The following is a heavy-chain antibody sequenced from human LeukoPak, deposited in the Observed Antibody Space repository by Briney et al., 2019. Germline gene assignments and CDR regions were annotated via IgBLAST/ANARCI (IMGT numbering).Heavy chain of an antibody. CDR2: IYYSGST. D-gene: IGHD4-17*01. CDR1: GGSISSSYSY. J-gene: IGHJ4*02. CDR3: ARGGPYGDYFDY. Sequence: SETLSLTCTVSGGSISSSYSYWGWIRQPPGKGLEWIGNIYYSGSTYYNPSLKSRVTISVDTSKNQFSLKLSSVTAADTAVYYCARGGPYGDYFDYWGQGTLVTVSS. V-gene: IGHV4-39*07.